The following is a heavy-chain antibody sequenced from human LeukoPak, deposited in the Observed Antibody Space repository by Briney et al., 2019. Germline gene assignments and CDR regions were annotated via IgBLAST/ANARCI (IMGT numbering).Heavy chain of an antibody. J-gene: IGHJ4*02. V-gene: IGHV3-30*02. CDR2: IRYDGSNK. Sequence: PGGSLRLSCAASGFTFSSYGMHWVRQAPGKGLEWVAFIRYDGSNKYYEDSVKGRFTISRDNPKNTLYLQMNSLRAEDTAVYYCAKGGSYDFKSTSDYWGQGALVTVSS. CDR1: GFTFSSYG. CDR3: AKGGSYDFKSTSDY. D-gene: IGHD2-15*01.